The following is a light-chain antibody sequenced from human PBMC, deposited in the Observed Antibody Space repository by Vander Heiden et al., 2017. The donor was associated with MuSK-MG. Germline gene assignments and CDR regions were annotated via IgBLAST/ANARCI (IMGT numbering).Light chain of an antibody. CDR3: MQALQTPPWT. CDR2: LGS. J-gene: IGKJ1*01. V-gene: IGKV2-28*01. CDR1: QSLLHSNGYNY. Sequence: DIVMTQSPLSLPVTPGEPASISCRSSQSLLHSNGYNYLDWYLQKPGQSPQLLIYLGSNRASGVPDRFSGSGSGTDFTLKISRVEAEDVGVYYCMQALQTPPWTFGQGTKVXIK.